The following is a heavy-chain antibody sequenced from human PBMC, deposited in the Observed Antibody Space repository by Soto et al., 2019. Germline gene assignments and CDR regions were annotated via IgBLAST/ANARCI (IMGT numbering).Heavy chain of an antibody. CDR1: GGSISSYY. CDR2: IYYSGST. D-gene: IGHD1-26*01. Sequence: SETLSLTCTVSGGSISSYYWSWIRQPPGKGLEWIGYIYYSGSTNYNPSLKSRVTISVDTSKNQFSLKLSSVTAADTAVYYCATTYSGSYFDYWGQGTLVTVSS. V-gene: IGHV4-59*08. J-gene: IGHJ4*02. CDR3: ATTYSGSYFDY.